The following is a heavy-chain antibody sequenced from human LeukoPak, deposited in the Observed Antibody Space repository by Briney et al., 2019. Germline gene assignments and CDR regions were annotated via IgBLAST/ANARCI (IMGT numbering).Heavy chain of an antibody. CDR3: ARHNRYSYGYVDY. V-gene: IGHV4-59*08. J-gene: IGHJ4*02. CDR1: GGSIRGSF. D-gene: IGHD5-18*01. Sequence: SETLSLTCTVSGGSIRGSFWNWIRQPPGKGLEWIGFIYYSGSTNYNPSLKSRVTISVDTSKNQFSLKLSSVTAADTAVYYCARHNRYSYGYVDYWGQGTLVTVSS. CDR2: IYYSGST.